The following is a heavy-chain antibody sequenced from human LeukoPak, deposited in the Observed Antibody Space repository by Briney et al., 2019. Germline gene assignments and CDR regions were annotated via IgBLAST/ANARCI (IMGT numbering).Heavy chain of an antibody. CDR2: LSSSENTI. CDR1: GFTFNTYN. CDR3: ARCSFWTAYSFDY. Sequence: GGSLRLSCVPSGFTFNTYNFVWVRHAPGKGLEWLSYLSSSENTIYYADSVRGRFTISRDNAKDSLFLQMNSVRAEDTAVYYCARCSFWTAYSFDYWGQGTLVTVSS. J-gene: IGHJ4*02. V-gene: IGHV3-48*01. D-gene: IGHD3/OR15-3a*01.